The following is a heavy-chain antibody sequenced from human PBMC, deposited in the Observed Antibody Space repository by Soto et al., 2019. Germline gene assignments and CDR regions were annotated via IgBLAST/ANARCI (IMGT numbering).Heavy chain of an antibody. CDR2: LYTSGDT. V-gene: IGHV3-66*01. Sequence: KLVESGGGVVQPGGSLRLSCAASGITFTYSYMNWVRQAPGKGLEWVSTLYTSGDTYYAASVKGRFTLSRDSSKNSLFLQVSSLRVDDAGVYFCERAVLQWQTGEWFDLWGQGTQVFVSS. CDR1: GITFTYSY. J-gene: IGHJ5*02. CDR3: ERAVLQWQTGEWFDL. D-gene: IGHD6-19*01.